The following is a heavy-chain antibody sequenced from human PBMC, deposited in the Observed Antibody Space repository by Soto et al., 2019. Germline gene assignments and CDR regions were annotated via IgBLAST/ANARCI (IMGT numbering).Heavy chain of an antibody. D-gene: IGHD3-3*01. CDR1: GYTFTSYD. CDR3: ARGVTIVGVAGG. Sequence: QVQLVQSGAEVKKPGASVKVSCKASGYTFTSYDINWVRQATGQGLEWMGWMNPNSGNTGYAQKCLGRVTVTRHPAINTEYMELSSLRSGDTAVYDWARGVTIVGVAGGGGQGTLVTVSS. CDR2: MNPNSGNT. V-gene: IGHV1-8*01. J-gene: IGHJ4*02.